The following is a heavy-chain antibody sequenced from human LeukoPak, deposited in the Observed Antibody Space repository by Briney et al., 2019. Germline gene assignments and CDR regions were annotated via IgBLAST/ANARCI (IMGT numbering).Heavy chain of an antibody. D-gene: IGHD3-10*01. CDR1: GYSLTSYW. V-gene: IGHV5-51*01. J-gene: IGHJ4*02. Sequence: GESLKISCKGSGYSLTSYWIGWVRQMPGKGLEWMGIIYPGDSDTRYSPSFQGQVTISADKSISTAYLQWSSLKASDTAMYYCARHNDPTGLWFGELSFDYWGQGTLVTVSS. CDR3: ARHNDPTGLWFGELSFDY. CDR2: IYPGDSDT.